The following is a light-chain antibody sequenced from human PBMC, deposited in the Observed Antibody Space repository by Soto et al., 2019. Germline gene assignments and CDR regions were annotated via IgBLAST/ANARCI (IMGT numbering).Light chain of an antibody. CDR2: AAS. CDR1: QGISSY. Sequence: AIRMTQSPSSFSASTGDRVTITCRASQGISSYLAWYQQKPGKAPKLLIHAASNLQSGVPSRFSGSGSGTDFTLTISFLQSEDFATYYCQQYLVYPLTFGGGTKVEIK. CDR3: QQYLVYPLT. V-gene: IGKV1-8*01. J-gene: IGKJ4*01.